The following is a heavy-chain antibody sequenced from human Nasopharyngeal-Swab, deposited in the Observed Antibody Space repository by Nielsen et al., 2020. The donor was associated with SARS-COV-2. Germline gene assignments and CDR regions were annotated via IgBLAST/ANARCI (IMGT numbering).Heavy chain of an antibody. CDR2: INTDGSET. CDR3: TRDQRTFDWPLMDV. Sequence: GGSLRLSCEASGFTFRSYAMGWVRQAPGKGLVWVSRINTDGSETGYADSVTGRFTISRDNTKNTLSLQMNSLRAEDTGIYYCTRDQRTFDWPLMDVWGQGTTVTVSS. V-gene: IGHV3-74*01. D-gene: IGHD3-9*01. CDR1: GFTFRSYA. J-gene: IGHJ6*02.